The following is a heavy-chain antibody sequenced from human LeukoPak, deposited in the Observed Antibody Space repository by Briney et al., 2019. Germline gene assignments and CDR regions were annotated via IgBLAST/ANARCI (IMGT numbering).Heavy chain of an antibody. D-gene: IGHD3-3*01. V-gene: IGHV3-30-3*01. Sequence: GGSLRLSCAASGFTFSSYAMHWVRQAPGKGLEWVAVISYDGSNKYYADSVKGRFTISRDNSKNTLYLQMSSLRAEDTAVYYCARVYRSAGVVPIFDYWGQGTLVTVSS. J-gene: IGHJ4*02. CDR1: GFTFSSYA. CDR3: ARVYRSAGVVPIFDY. CDR2: ISYDGSNK.